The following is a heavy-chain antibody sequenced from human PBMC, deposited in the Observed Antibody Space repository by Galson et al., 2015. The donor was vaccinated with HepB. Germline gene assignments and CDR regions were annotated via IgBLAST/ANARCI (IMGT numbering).Heavy chain of an antibody. CDR3: ARDYDYVWGSYRYTGFV. D-gene: IGHD3-16*02. CDR1: GYTFTSYG. J-gene: IGHJ4*02. Sequence: SVKVSCKASGYTFTSYGISWVRQAPGQGLEWMGWISAYNGNTNYAQKLQGRVTMTTDTSTSTAYMELRSLRSDDTPVYYCARDYDYVWGSYRYTGFVWGQGTLVTVSS. CDR2: ISAYNGNT. V-gene: IGHV1-18*01.